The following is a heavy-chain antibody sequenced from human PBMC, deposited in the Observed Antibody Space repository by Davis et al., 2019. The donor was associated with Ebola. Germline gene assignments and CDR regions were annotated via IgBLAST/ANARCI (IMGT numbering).Heavy chain of an antibody. V-gene: IGHV1-58*01. Sequence: SVKVSCRASGFTFTRSAVQWVLQARGQRLEWIGWVVVGSGNTNYTHQFQDRVTISRDMSTSTAYMELSSLRSEDTAVYFCAAASLYYYYYMDVWGKGTTVTVPS. CDR3: AAASLYYYYYMDV. CDR2: VVVGSGNT. CDR1: GFTFTRSA. J-gene: IGHJ6*03. D-gene: IGHD2-2*01.